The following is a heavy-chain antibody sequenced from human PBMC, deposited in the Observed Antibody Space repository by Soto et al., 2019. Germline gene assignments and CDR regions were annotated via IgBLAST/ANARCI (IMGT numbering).Heavy chain of an antibody. D-gene: IGHD3-10*01. CDR2: IISYNGNT. CDR3: ARVHIVGGIITHENGFDC. Sequence: QVQLVQSGAEVKKPGASVTVSCKASGYSFTTYGISCVRQAPGQGLEWMGWIISYNGNTKYAQKLQGRVTVTTDASTSTAYMELRSLRSEDTAVYYCARVHIVGGIITHENGFDCWGQGTLVTVSS. V-gene: IGHV1-18*01. CDR1: GYSFTTYG. J-gene: IGHJ4*02.